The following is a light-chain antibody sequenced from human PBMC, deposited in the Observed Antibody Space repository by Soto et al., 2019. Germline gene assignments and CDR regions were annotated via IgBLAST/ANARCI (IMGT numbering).Light chain of an antibody. V-gene: IGKV1D-12*01. Sequence: DIKMTQSPSSVSASVGDTVVITCRASQGINSWFAWYQQRPGNAPKLLISDANTLQTGVPPRLSGSGSGTDFFLTVNSLQPEDCATYDGQQADSFPITFGQGTRLEIK. CDR3: QQADSFPIT. CDR2: DAN. CDR1: QGINSW. J-gene: IGKJ5*01.